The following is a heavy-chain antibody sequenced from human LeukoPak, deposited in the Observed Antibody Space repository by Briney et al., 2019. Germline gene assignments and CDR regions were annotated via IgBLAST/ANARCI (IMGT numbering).Heavy chain of an antibody. Sequence: GGSLRLSCAASGFTFSTYAMTWVRQAPGKGPEWVSAISGSGGSTYYADSVKGRFTISRDNSKNTLYLQMNSLRAEDTAVYYCAKLPREYCSSTSCPNWFDAWGQGTLATVSS. CDR3: AKLPREYCSSTSCPNWFDA. CDR1: GFTFSTYA. D-gene: IGHD2-2*01. CDR2: ISGSGGST. V-gene: IGHV3-23*01. J-gene: IGHJ5*02.